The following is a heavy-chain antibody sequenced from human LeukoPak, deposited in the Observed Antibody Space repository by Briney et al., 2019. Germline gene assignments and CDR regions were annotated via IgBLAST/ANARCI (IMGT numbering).Heavy chain of an antibody. J-gene: IGHJ3*02. CDR1: GFTFSSYW. CDR2: INKDGGEK. CDR3: ARVACSSTSCYPDHDAFDI. Sequence: GGSLRLSCAASGFTFSSYWMSWVRQAPGKGLEWVANINKDGGEKYYVDSVKGRFTISRDNAKNSLYLQMNSLRAEDTAVYYCARVACSSTSCYPDHDAFDIWGQGTMVTVSS. V-gene: IGHV3-7*03. D-gene: IGHD2-2*01.